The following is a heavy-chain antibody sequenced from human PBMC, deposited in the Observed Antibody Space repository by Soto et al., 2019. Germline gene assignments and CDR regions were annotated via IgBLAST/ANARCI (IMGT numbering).Heavy chain of an antibody. CDR1: GGSISSGGYY. V-gene: IGHV4-31*03. J-gene: IGHJ2*01. Sequence: PSETLSLTCTVSGGSISSGGYYWSWIRQHPGKGLEWIGYIHYSGSTYYNTSLKSRVSISVDTSENQFSLKLSSVTAADTAVYYCARATYYYDSSGYWYFDLWGRGTLVTV. CDR3: ARATYYYDSSGYWYFDL. CDR2: IHYSGST. D-gene: IGHD3-22*01.